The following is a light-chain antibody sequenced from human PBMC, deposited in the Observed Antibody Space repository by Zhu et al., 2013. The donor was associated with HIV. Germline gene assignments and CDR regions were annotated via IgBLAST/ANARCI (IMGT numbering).Light chain of an antibody. J-gene: IGLJ2*01. CDR1: SGSVSTDHY. Sequence: QTVVTQEPSFSVSPGGTVTFTCGLRSGSVSTDHYPSWYQQTLGQSPRTLMYSTNTRSSGVPDRFSGSILGNKAALTITGAQADDESDYYCVLYMGSGISVFGGGTKLTIL. CDR2: STN. CDR3: VLYMGSGISV. V-gene: IGLV8-61*01.